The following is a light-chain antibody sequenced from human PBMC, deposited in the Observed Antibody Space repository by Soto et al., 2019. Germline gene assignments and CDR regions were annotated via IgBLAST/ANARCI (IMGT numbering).Light chain of an antibody. CDR3: CSYAGSVV. Sequence: QSALTQPASVSGSPGQSITISCTGTSSDVGSYNLVSWYQQHPGKAPKLMIYEGSKRPSGVSNRFSCSKSVNTASLTISGLQAEDEADCYCCSYAGSVVFGGGTKLTVL. V-gene: IGLV2-23*01. CDR1: SSDVGSYNL. J-gene: IGLJ2*01. CDR2: EGS.